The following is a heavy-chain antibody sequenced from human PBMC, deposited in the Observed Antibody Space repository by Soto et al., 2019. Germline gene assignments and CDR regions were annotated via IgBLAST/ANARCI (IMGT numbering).Heavy chain of an antibody. J-gene: IGHJ4*02. Sequence: PSETLSLTXTVSGGSISSGGYYWSWIRQHPGKGLEWIGYIYYSGSTYYNPSLKSRVTISVDTSKNQFSLKLSSVTAADTAVYYCARETIRNDDVWGSYGGGFYFDYWGQGTLVTVSS. CDR3: ARETIRNDDVWGSYGGGFYFDY. D-gene: IGHD3-16*01. CDR2: IYYSGST. V-gene: IGHV4-31*02. CDR1: GGSISSGGYY.